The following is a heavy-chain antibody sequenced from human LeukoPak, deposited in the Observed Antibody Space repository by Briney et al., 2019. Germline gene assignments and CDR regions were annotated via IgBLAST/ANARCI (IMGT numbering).Heavy chain of an antibody. CDR1: GFSLSTNAVG. Sequence: SGPTLLKPTQTLTLTCTFSGFSLSTNAVGVGWIRRPPGEALEWLALIYWDDDKRYSPSQKSRLTITKDTSKNQVVLTMANMDPADTATYYCAFSKYSRSDFDSWGQGTLVTVSS. CDR3: AFSKYSRSDFDS. CDR2: IYWDDDK. V-gene: IGHV2-5*02. J-gene: IGHJ4*02. D-gene: IGHD6-6*01.